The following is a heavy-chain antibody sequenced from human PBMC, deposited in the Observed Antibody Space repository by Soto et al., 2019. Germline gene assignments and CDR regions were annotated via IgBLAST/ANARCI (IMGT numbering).Heavy chain of an antibody. V-gene: IGHV4-34*01. CDR2: INHSGST. J-gene: IGHJ5*01. Sequence: KSSETLSLTCAVYGGSFSGYYWSWIRQPPGKGLEWIGEINHSGSTNYNPSLKSRVTISVDTSKNQFSLKLSSVTAADTAVYYCARGGRPGWFDSWGPGTLVTV. CDR1: GGSFSGYY. CDR3: ARGGRPGWFDS.